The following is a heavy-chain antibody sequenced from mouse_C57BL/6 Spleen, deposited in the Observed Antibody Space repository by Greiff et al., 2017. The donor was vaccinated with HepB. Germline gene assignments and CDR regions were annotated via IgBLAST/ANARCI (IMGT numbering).Heavy chain of an antibody. CDR1: GFTFSSYG. Sequence: DVQLVESGGDLVKPGGSLKLSCAASGFTFSSYGMSWVRQTPDKRLEWVATISSGGSYTYYPDSVKGRFTISRDNAKNTLYLQMSSLKSEDTAMYYCARHYYGSSYPFAYWGQGTLVTVSA. J-gene: IGHJ3*01. CDR3: ARHYYGSSYPFAY. CDR2: ISSGGSYT. V-gene: IGHV5-6*01. D-gene: IGHD1-1*01.